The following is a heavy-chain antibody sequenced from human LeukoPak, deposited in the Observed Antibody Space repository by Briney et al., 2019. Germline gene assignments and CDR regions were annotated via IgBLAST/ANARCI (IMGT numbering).Heavy chain of an antibody. Sequence: GGSLRLSCAASGFTFSSSAMSWVRQAPGKRLEWVSAISNNGGYTYYADSVQGRFTISRDNSKNTLYLQMNSLRAEDTAVYYCAKVIGMGELPVADFDYWGQGTLVTVSS. CDR3: AKVIGMGELPVADFDY. CDR2: ISNNGGYT. J-gene: IGHJ4*02. CDR1: GFTFSSSA. D-gene: IGHD1-26*01. V-gene: IGHV3-23*01.